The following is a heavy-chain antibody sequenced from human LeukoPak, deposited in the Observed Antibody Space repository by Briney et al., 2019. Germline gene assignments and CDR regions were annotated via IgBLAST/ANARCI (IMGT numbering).Heavy chain of an antibody. J-gene: IGHJ5*02. V-gene: IGHV4-39*01. Sequence: SETLSLTRTVSGGSISSRCYSWGWIRQPPGKGLEWIGSIYYSGTTYYNPSLKSRVTMSVDTSESQFSLKLSSVTAADTAVYYCARHPHGDYVWFDPWGQGSLVTVSS. D-gene: IGHD4-17*01. CDR3: ARHPHGDYVWFDP. CDR1: GGSISSRCYS. CDR2: IYYSGTT.